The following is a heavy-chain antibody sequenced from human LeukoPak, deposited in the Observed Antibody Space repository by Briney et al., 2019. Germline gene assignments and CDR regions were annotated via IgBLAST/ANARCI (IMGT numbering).Heavy chain of an antibody. CDR1: GGSFSGYY. Sequence: SETLSLTCAVYGGSFSGYYWSWVRQPPGKGLEWIGEINHSGSTNYNPSLKSRVTISVDTSKNQFSLKLSSVTAADTAVYYCARDRLRWPKIDYWGQGTLVTVSS. V-gene: IGHV4-34*01. CDR2: INHSGST. J-gene: IGHJ4*02. CDR3: ARDRLRWPKIDY. D-gene: IGHD4-23*01.